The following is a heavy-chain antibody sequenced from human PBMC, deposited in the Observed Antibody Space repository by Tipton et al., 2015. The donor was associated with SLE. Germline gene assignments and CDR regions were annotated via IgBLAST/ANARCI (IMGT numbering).Heavy chain of an antibody. CDR3: AREGATTVTTLDAFDS. D-gene: IGHD4-11*01. CDR1: GFTFSSYA. CDR2: ISGSGGST. J-gene: IGHJ3*02. V-gene: IGHV3-23*01. Sequence: SLRLSCAASGFTFSSYAMNWVRQAPGKGLEWVSDISGSGGSTYYADSVMGRFTISRDTSKNTLYLQMNSLRGDDTAVYYCAREGATTVTTLDAFDSWGQGTMVTVSS.